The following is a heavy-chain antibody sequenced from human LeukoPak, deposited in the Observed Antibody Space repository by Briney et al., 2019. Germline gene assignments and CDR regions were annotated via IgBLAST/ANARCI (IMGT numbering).Heavy chain of an antibody. CDR3: ASASITRYYFDY. CDR2: INHSGST. Sequence: NASETLSLTCAVYGGSFSGYYWSWVRQPPGKGLEWIGEINHSGSTNYNPSLKSRVTISVDTSKNQFSLKLSSVTAADTAVYYCASASITRYYFDYWGQGTLVTVSS. CDR1: GGSFSGYY. D-gene: IGHD4-11*01. J-gene: IGHJ4*02. V-gene: IGHV4-34*01.